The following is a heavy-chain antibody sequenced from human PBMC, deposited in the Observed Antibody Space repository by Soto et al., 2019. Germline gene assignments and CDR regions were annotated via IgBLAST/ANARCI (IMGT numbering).Heavy chain of an antibody. CDR3: ARTLYGDNVDY. CDR2: MNPNSGNT. V-gene: IGHV1-8*01. J-gene: IGHJ4*02. D-gene: IGHD4-17*01. Sequence: ASVKVSWKDSGYRFTGYDINWGRQATGQGSEWMGWMNPNSGNTGYAQKFQGRVTMTRNTSISTDYMELSSLRSEYTAVYYCARTLYGDNVDYWGQGTLVTVSS. CDR1: GYRFTGYD.